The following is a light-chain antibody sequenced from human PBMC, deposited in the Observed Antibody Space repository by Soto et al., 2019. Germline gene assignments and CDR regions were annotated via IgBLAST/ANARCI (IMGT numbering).Light chain of an antibody. Sequence: EIVLTQSPGTLSLSPGERATLSCRASQSISSNYLAWYQQKPGQAPGLLIYGASNRATGIPDRFSGSGSGTDFTLTISRLEPEDSAIYYCQQCGSWTFGQGTKVEIK. CDR2: GAS. CDR1: QSISSNY. V-gene: IGKV3-20*01. J-gene: IGKJ1*01. CDR3: QQCGSWT.